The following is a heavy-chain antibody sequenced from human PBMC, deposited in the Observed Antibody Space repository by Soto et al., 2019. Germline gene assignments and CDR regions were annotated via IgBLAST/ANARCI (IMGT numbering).Heavy chain of an antibody. Sequence: EVQLLDSGGVLVQPGGSLRLSCAASGFTLSSYALSWVRQAPGKGLEWVSGISGDGATTYYTDSVKGRFTISRDSSTNTLYLQMNSMRADDSAVYYCARDLTSSGRSTYLGYWGQGTLVTVSS. CDR2: ISGDGATT. CDR1: GFTLSSYA. J-gene: IGHJ4*02. CDR3: ARDLTSSGRSTYLGY. V-gene: IGHV3-23*01. D-gene: IGHD6-19*01.